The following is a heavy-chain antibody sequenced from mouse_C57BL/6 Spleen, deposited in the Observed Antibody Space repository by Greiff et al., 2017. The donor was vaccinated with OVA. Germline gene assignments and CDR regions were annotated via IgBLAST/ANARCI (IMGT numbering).Heavy chain of an antibody. V-gene: IGHV1-20*01. J-gene: IGHJ4*01. CDR1: GYSFTGYF. CDR2: INPYNGDT. CDR3: ARSRDYDEAYYAMDY. Sequence: EVKLVESGPELVKPGDSVKISCKASGYSFTGYFMNWVMQSHGKSLEWIGRINPYNGDTFYNQKFKGKATLTVDKSSSTAHMELRSLTSKDAAVYYYARSRDYDEAYYAMDYWGQGTSVTVSS. D-gene: IGHD2-4*01.